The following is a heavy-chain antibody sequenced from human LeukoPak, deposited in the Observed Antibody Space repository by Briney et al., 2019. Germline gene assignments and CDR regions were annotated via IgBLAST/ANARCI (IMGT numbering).Heavy chain of an antibody. D-gene: IGHD1-14*01. CDR2: ISGGGGST. V-gene: IGHV3-23*01. CDR3: AKGKGRTLYYFDY. Sequence: PGGSLTLSCAASGFTFSSYPMSWVRQAPGRGLEWVSAISGGGGSTYYADSVKGRFTISRDNSKNTLYLQMNSLRAEDTAVYYCAKGKGRTLYYFDYWGQGTLVTVSS. J-gene: IGHJ4*02. CDR1: GFTFSSYP.